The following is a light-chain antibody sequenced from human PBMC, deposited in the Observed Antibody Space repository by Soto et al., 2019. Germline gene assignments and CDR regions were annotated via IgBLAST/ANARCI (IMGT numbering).Light chain of an antibody. CDR3: QQRSSWPIT. CDR1: QSVTSY. CDR2: DAS. J-gene: IGKJ5*01. Sequence: EIVLTQSPATLSLSPGERSTLSFMASQSVTSYLAWYQQRPGQAPRLLINDASRRATGIPDRFSGSGSGADFTLTISSLEPEDFAVYYCQQRSSWPITFGQGTRLEIK. V-gene: IGKV3-11*01.